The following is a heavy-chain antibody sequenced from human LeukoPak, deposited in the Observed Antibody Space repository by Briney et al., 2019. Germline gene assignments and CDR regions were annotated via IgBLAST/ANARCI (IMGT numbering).Heavy chain of an antibody. CDR2: IKQDGSEK. D-gene: IGHD3-22*01. V-gene: IGHV3-7*01. Sequence: GGSLRLSCAASGFTFSSYWMSWVRQAPGKGLEWEANIKQDGSEKYYVDSVKGRFTISRDNAKNSLYLQMNSLRAEDTAVYYCARITDSSGYYIDYWGQGTLVTVSS. CDR1: GFTFSSYW. J-gene: IGHJ4*02. CDR3: ARITDSSGYYIDY.